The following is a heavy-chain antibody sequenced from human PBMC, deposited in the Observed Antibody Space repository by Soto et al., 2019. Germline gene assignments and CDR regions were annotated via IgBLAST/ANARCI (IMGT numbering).Heavy chain of an antibody. CDR2: MSYDGSHE. Sequence: GGSLRLSCVASGFTFSSYGMHWVRQAPGKGLEWVAVMSYDGSHEYYADSVKGRFTISRDNSKTILYLQMNSLRLEDTAVYYCAKGSVLRVVEAPLAILGGVDVWGQVAMVTVS. CDR3: AKGSVLRVVEAPLAILGGVDV. D-gene: IGHD2-8*01. CDR1: GFTFSSYG. J-gene: IGHJ6*02. V-gene: IGHV3-33*06.